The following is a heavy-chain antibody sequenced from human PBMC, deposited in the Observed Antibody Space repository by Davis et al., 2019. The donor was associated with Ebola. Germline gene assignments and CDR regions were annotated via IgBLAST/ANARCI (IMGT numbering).Heavy chain of an antibody. D-gene: IGHD6-19*01. Sequence: PGGSLRLSCTVSGGSISSHYWSWIRQPPGKGLEWIGYIYYSGSTNYNPSLKSRVTISVDTSKNQFSLKLSSVTAADTAVYYCARDLAVAGGMDVWGQGTTVTVSS. CDR1: GGSISSHY. V-gene: IGHV4-59*11. CDR2: IYYSGST. J-gene: IGHJ6*02. CDR3: ARDLAVAGGMDV.